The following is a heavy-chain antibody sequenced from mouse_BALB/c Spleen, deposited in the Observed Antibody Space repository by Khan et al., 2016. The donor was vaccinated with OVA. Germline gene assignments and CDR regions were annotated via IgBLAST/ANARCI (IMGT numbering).Heavy chain of an antibody. CDR1: GFSLTTYG. CDR3: ARQPHYQYNIMDY. V-gene: IGHV2-6-1*01. CDR2: IWSDGTT. Sequence: QVQLKESGPGLAAPSQSLSITCTISGFSLTTYGVHWVRQPPGKGLEWLVVIWSDGTTNYNSALKSRLTITKDNSQSQVFLKMNSLQTDDTAIYFFARQPHYQYNIMDYWGQGTSVTVSS. D-gene: IGHD1-1*02. J-gene: IGHJ4*01.